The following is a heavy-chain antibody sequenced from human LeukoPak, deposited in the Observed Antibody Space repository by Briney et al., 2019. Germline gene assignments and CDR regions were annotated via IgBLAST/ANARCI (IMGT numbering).Heavy chain of an antibody. CDR3: ARGGLVLRYFDWLPGNAFDI. D-gene: IGHD3-9*01. V-gene: IGHV4-34*01. J-gene: IGHJ3*02. CDR2: INQSGST. Sequence: QASETLSLTCAVYGGSFSGYYWSWIRQPPGKGLEWIGEINQSGSTNYNPSLKSRVTISVDTSKNQFSLKLSSVTAADTAVYYCARGGLVLRYFDWLPGNAFDIWGQGTMVTVSS. CDR1: GGSFSGYY.